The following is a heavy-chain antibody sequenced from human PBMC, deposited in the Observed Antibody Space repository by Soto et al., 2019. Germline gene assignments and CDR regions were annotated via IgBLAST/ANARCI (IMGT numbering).Heavy chain of an antibody. J-gene: IGHJ4*02. CDR3: VRDIRWNLFAY. CDR1: GFTLGNYW. Sequence: GGSLRLSCAASGFTLGNYWMTWVRQAPGKQLERVANMKQDGNIQYYLDSVRGRFTISRDNAKNSLYLQMNSLRAEDTAVYYCVRDIRWNLFAYSGQGSLVTVSS. V-gene: IGHV3-7*01. CDR2: MKQDGNIQ. D-gene: IGHD1-1*01.